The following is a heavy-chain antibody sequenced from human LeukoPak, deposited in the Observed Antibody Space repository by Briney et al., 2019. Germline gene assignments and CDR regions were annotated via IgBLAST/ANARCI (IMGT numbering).Heavy chain of an antibody. V-gene: IGHV3-23*01. Sequence: GGSLRLSCAASGFAFSSQAMGWVRQAPGKGLEWVSVIGDSGDPTYYADSVKGRFTISRDNSKNTLYLQMNSLRAEDTAVYYCAKEGRDGFNYDYWGQGTLVTVSS. D-gene: IGHD5-24*01. CDR1: GFAFSSQA. J-gene: IGHJ4*02. CDR2: IGDSGDPT. CDR3: AKEGRDGFNYDY.